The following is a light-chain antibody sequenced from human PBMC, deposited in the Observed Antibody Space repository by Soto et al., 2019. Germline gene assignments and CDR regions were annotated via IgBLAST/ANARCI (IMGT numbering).Light chain of an antibody. CDR2: GAS. V-gene: IGKV3-20*01. Sequence: EIVLTQSPGTLSLSPGERATLSCRASQSASSNYLAWYQQKPGQAPRLLIYGASSRATGIPDRFSGSGSGTDFTLTIRRLEPEDFAVYYCQQYRRSPLPFGGGTKVDIK. J-gene: IGKJ4*01. CDR1: QSASSNY. CDR3: QQYRRSPLP.